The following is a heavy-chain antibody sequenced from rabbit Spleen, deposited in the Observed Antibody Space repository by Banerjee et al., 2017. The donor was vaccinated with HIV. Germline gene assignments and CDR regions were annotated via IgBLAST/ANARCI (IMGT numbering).Heavy chain of an antibody. D-gene: IGHD1-1*01. CDR3: ARDLVAVIGWNFNL. CDR1: GFSISTKAA. CDR2: INAVTGKS. J-gene: IGHJ4*01. V-gene: IGHV1S45*01. Sequence: EQLEESGGGLVKPEGSLTLTGRASGFSISTKAAMVWCRQAPGKGLQWIACINAVTGKSVYASWAKGRFTMSRTSSTTVTLQMTSLTAADTATYFCARDLVAVIGWNFNLWGPGTLVTVS.